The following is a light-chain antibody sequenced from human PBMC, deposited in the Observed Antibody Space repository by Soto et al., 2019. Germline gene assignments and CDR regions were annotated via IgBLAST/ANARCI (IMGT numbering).Light chain of an antibody. V-gene: IGKV1-39*01. CDR1: QSISNY. CDR3: PQSYSTHALT. Sequence: DIQMTQSPSSLSASVGDRVTITCRAIQSISNYLNWYQQKPGKAPKLLLYAASSLQSGVPSRFSGSGSGTDFTLTISSLQPEDVATYYCPQSYSTHALTFGGGTTGEIK. CDR2: AAS. J-gene: IGKJ4*02.